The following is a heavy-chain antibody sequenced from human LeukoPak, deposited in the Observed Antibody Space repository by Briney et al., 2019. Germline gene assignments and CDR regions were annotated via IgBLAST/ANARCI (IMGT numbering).Heavy chain of an antibody. D-gene: IGHD3-3*01. CDR1: GGSISSSSYY. Sequence: SETLSLTCTVSGGSISSSSYYWGWIRQPPGKGLEWIGTIYYSGSTYYNPSLKSRVTISVDTSKNQFSLRLSSVTAADTAVYYCAREYDFWSGYYRRYYYYMDVWGKGTTVTVSS. V-gene: IGHV4-39*02. CDR2: IYYSGST. CDR3: AREYDFWSGYYRRYYYYMDV. J-gene: IGHJ6*03.